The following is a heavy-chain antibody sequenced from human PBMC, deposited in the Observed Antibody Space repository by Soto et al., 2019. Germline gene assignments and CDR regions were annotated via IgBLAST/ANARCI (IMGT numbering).Heavy chain of an antibody. D-gene: IGHD2-21*01. Sequence: TXETLALTCAGSGGSSTSGCYSWGWIRQPPGQGLEWIVYMYHSGNTYYNPSLKGRVTISLDHSRNQFSLRLNSVTAADTAVYFCASSKYDVVAGSVWFHPWGQGTLVTVSS. V-gene: IGHV4-30-2*01. CDR2: MYHSGNT. J-gene: IGHJ5*02. CDR1: GGSSTSGCYS. CDR3: ASSKYDVVAGSVWFHP.